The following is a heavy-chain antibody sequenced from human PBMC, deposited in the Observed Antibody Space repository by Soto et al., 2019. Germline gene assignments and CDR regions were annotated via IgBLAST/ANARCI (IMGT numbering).Heavy chain of an antibody. CDR2: IFYSGST. CDR3: ARGRPAVDIGVVVAAQFDY. D-gene: IGHD2-15*01. V-gene: IGHV4-4*02. Sequence: SETLSLTCAVSGGSLSSSSWWSWVRQPPGKTLEWLGEIFYSGSTKYNPSLNSRVTVSADQSKNDFSLRLSSVTAADTAVYYSARGRPAVDIGVVVAAQFDYWGQGTLVTVSS. CDR1: GGSLSSSSW. J-gene: IGHJ4*02.